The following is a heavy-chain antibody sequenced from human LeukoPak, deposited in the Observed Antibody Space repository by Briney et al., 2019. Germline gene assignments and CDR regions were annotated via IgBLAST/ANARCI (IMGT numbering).Heavy chain of an antibody. CDR2: IYYSGST. J-gene: IGHJ4*02. Sequence: SETLSLTCTVSGGSISSGDYYGSWIRQRPGKGLEWIGNIYYSGSTYYNPSLKSRVTISVDTSKSQFSLKLSSVTAADTAVYYCAREGYDSSYYYYLDYWGQGTLVTVSS. V-gene: IGHV4-31*03. CDR1: GGSISSGDYY. D-gene: IGHD3-22*01. CDR3: AREGYDSSYYYYLDY.